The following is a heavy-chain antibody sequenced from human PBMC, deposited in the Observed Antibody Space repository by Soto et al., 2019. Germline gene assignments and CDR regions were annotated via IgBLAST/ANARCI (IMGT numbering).Heavy chain of an antibody. J-gene: IGHJ4*02. CDR2: IGPESGAT. CDR3: GRGRSGQIVVFY. Sequence: ASAKRSCKASGYTFTGHYIHWVRQAPEQGPEWMGEIGPESGATRYAQKFQGRVTMTMDTSITTVYMELNNLSPDDTAVYYCGRGRSGQIVVFYWGQGTPVTVSS. CDR1: GYTFTGHY. V-gene: IGHV1-2*02. D-gene: IGHD1-26*01.